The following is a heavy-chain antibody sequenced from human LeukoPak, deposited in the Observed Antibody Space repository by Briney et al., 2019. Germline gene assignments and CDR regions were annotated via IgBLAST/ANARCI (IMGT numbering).Heavy chain of an antibody. J-gene: IGHJ4*02. D-gene: IGHD3-10*01. Sequence: SETLSLTCTVSGGSISSSSYYWGWIRQHPGKGLEWIGSIYYSGSTYYNPSLKSRVTISVDTSKNQFSLKLSSVTAADTAVYYCARGGSGSLFDYWGQGTLVTVSS. CDR1: GGSISSSSYY. CDR3: ARGGSGSLFDY. CDR2: IYYSGST. V-gene: IGHV4-39*01.